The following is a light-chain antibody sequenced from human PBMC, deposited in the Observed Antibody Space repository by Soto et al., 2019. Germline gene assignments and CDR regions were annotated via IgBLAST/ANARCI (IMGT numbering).Light chain of an antibody. CDR1: SSNIGSYP. J-gene: IGLJ1*01. Sequence: QSVLTQSPSASGTPGQRVTISCYGSSSNIGSYPVYWYQQLPGTAPKLLINSDDQRPSGVPDRFSASKSGTSASLAISGLRSEDKADYYCAVWDDSLNGRYVFGTGAKVTVL. CDR2: SDD. V-gene: IGLV1-47*02. CDR3: AVWDDSLNGRYV.